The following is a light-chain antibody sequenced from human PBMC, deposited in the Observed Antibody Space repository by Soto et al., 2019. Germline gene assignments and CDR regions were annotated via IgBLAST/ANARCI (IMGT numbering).Light chain of an antibody. CDR1: QSVSSSY. V-gene: IGKV3-20*01. Sequence: EIVLTQSPGTLSLSPGDRVTLSCRASQSVSSSYLAWYQQKPGQAPRLLIYGASSRATGIPDRFSGSGSGTDFTLTISRLEPEDFAVYYCQQYDSSSWTFGQGTKVEIK. CDR3: QQYDSSSWT. J-gene: IGKJ1*01. CDR2: GAS.